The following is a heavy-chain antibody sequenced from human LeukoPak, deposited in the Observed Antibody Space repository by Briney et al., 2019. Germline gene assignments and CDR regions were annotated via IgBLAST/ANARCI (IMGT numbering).Heavy chain of an antibody. V-gene: IGHV3-23*01. CDR2: ISGSGDST. CDR3: AKAGPSPGVWYSDL. Sequence: GGSLRLSCAASGFTFSSYAMNWVRQAPGKGLEWVSSISGSGDSTYYADSVKGRSTISRDNSKNTLYLQMNSLRTDDTAVYYCAKAGPSPGVWYSDLWGRGTPVTVSS. D-gene: IGHD3-3*01. CDR1: GFTFSSYA. J-gene: IGHJ2*01.